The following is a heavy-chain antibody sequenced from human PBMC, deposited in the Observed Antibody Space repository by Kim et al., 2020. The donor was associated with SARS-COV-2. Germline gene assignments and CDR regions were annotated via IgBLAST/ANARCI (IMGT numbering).Heavy chain of an antibody. D-gene: IGHD3-16*01. CDR2: VNSDGSST. CDR1: GFTFSSYW. Sequence: GGSLRLSCVASGFTFSSYWRHWVRQAPGKGLVWVSRVNSDGSSTSYADSVKGRFTISRDNARNTLYLQMNSLRAEDTAVYYCASLSTGYVWYKFDYWGQGTLVTVSS. V-gene: IGHV3-74*01. CDR3: ASLSTGYVWYKFDY. J-gene: IGHJ4*02.